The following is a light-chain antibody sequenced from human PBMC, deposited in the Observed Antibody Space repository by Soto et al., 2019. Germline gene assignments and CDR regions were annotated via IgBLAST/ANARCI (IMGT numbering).Light chain of an antibody. CDR3: SSYTSSFTLL. CDR2: EVN. J-gene: IGLJ3*02. Sequence: QSALTQPASVSGSPGQSITVSCTGTSSDVGGYNYVSWYQHLPGKAPKLIIYEVNNRPSGVSNRFSGSKSGNTASLTISGLQAEDEGDYYCSSYTSSFTLLFGGGTKLTVL. CDR1: SSDVGGYNY. V-gene: IGLV2-14*01.